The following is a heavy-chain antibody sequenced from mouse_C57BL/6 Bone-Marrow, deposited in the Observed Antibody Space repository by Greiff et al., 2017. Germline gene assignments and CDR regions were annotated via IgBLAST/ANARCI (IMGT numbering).Heavy chain of an antibody. CDR2: IYPGDGDT. V-gene: IGHV1-82*01. J-gene: IGHJ1*03. Sequence: VQLQQSGPELVKPGASVKISCKASGYAFSSSWMNWVKQRPGKGLEWIGRIYPGDGDTNYNGKFKGKATLTADKSSSTAYMQLSSLTSEDSAVYLCVLVAPNFDVWGTGTTVTVSS. CDR3: VLVAPNFDV. CDR1: GYAFSSSW. D-gene: IGHD1-1*01.